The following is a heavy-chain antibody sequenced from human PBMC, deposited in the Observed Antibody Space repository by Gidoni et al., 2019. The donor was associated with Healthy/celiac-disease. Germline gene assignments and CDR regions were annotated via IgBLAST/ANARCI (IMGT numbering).Heavy chain of an antibody. J-gene: IGHJ3*02. CDR3: ARGNRLEVTRDAFDI. D-gene: IGHD2-21*02. CDR1: GYTFTGYY. V-gene: IGHV1-2*04. Sequence: QVQLVQSGAEVKKPGASVKVSCKASGYTFTGYYMHWVRQAPGQGLEWMGWINPNSGGTNYAQKFQGWVTMTRDTSISTAYMELSRLRSDDTAVYYCARGNRLEVTRDAFDIWGQGTMVTVSS. CDR2: INPNSGGT.